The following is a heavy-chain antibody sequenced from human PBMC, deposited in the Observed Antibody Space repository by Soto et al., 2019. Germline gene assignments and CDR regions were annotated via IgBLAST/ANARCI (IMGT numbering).Heavy chain of an antibody. CDR2: IIPIFGTA. D-gene: IGHD2-15*01. Sequence: ASVKVSCKASGGTFSSYAISWVRQAPGQGLEWMGGIIPIFGTANYAQKFQGRVTITADESTSTAYMELRSLRSEDTAVYYCARDEDCSGGSCYSDHFGYWGQGTLVTVSS. V-gene: IGHV1-69*13. J-gene: IGHJ4*02. CDR3: ARDEDCSGGSCYSDHFGY. CDR1: GGTFSSYA.